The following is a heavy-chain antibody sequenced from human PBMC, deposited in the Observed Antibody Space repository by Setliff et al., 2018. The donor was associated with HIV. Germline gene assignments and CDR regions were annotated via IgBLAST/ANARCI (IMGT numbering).Heavy chain of an antibody. CDR3: ARGARGGIDY. CDR2: IKHDGSEE. J-gene: IGHJ4*02. CDR1: GFTFNMYW. D-gene: IGHD3-16*01. Sequence: PGGSLRLSCAASGFTFNMYWMHWVRQVPGKGLEWVANIKHDGSEEYYVDSVKGRFTISRDNAKNSLYLQMNSLRAEDTAFYYCARGARGGIDYWGLGTLVTVSS. V-gene: IGHV3-7*03.